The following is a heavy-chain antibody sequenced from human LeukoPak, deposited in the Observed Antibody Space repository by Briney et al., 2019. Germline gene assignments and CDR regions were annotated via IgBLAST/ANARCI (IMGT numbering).Heavy chain of an antibody. CDR2: IYYSGST. CDR3: ATQGYCSSTSCYSNWYFDL. D-gene: IGHD2-2*01. V-gene: IGHV4-59*11. Sequence: SETLSLTCTVSGGSISSHYWSWIRRPPGKGLEWIGYIYYSGSTNYNPSLKSRVAISVDTSKNQFSLKLSSVTAADTAVYYCATQGYCSSTSCYSNWYFDLWGRGTLVTVSS. J-gene: IGHJ2*01. CDR1: GGSISSHY.